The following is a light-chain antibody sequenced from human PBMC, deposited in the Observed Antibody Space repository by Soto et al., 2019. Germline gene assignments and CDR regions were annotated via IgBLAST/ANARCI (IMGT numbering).Light chain of an antibody. V-gene: IGKV3-20*01. Sequence: EIVLTQSPGTLSLSPGERATLSCRASQSVSSNYLAWFQQKPGQAPRLLIYAASSRATGIPDRFSGSGSGTDFTLTISRLEPEDFAVYYCQQYGSSPLTFGGGTKV. J-gene: IGKJ4*01. CDR1: QSVSSNY. CDR2: AAS. CDR3: QQYGSSPLT.